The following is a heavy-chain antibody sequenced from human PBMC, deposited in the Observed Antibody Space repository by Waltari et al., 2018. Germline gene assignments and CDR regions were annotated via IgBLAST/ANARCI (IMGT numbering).Heavy chain of an antibody. CDR2: IYHSGST. Sequence: QVQLQESGPGLVKPSETLSLTCAVSGYSISSGYYWGWIRQPPGKGLEWIGSIYHSGSTNYNPSLKSRVTISVDTSKNQFSLKLSSVTAADTAVYYCARVMITFGGVIVVGNYFDYWGQGTLVTVSS. CDR3: ARVMITFGGVIVVGNYFDY. V-gene: IGHV4-38-2*01. D-gene: IGHD3-16*02. CDR1: GYSISSGYY. J-gene: IGHJ4*02.